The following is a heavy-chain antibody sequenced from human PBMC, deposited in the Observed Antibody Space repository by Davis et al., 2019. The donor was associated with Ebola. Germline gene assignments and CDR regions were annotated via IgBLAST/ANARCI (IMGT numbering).Heavy chain of an antibody. J-gene: IGHJ4*02. Sequence: GESLKISCKGSGYSFTSYWISWVRQMPGKGLEWMGRIDPSDSYTNYSPSFQGHVTISADKSISTAYLQWSSLKASDTAMYYCARHEAFEVSGWRLIDYWGQGTLVTVSS. V-gene: IGHV5-10-1*01. D-gene: IGHD6-19*01. CDR2: IDPSDSYT. CDR1: GYSFTSYW. CDR3: ARHEAFEVSGWRLIDY.